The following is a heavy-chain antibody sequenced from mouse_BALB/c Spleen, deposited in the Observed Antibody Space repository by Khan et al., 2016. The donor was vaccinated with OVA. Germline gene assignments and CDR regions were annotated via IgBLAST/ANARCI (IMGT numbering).Heavy chain of an antibody. J-gene: IGHJ2*01. CDR3: AIINA. V-gene: IGHV14-3*02. CDR2: IDPAHGHT. CDR1: GFNLKDTY. Sequence: VQLQQPGAELVKPGASVKLSCTASGFNLKDTYMHWVKQRPEQGLEWIGRIDPAHGHTKYAPKFQGKAHITADTSSKTAYLHVSSLTSEDTAVYYCAIINAWGQGTTLTVSS.